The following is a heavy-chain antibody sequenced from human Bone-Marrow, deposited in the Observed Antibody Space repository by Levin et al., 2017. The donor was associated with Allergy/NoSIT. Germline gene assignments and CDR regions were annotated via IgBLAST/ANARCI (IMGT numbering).Heavy chain of an antibody. D-gene: IGHD5-24*01. J-gene: IGHJ4*02. V-gene: IGHV4-30-4*01. CDR1: GGSINSGDYF. CDR2: VYYSRST. CDR3: ARSGSLATRTGYHFDS. Sequence: SETLSLTCTVSGGSINSGDYFWSWIRQPPGKGLEWIGYVYYSRSTYYSPSLKSRVTISVDASKNPFSLKLNSVTAADTAVYYCARSGSLATRTGYHFDSWGQGTLVTVSS.